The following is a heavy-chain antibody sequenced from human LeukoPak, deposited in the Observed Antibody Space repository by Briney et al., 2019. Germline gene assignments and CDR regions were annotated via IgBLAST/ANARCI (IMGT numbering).Heavy chain of an antibody. CDR1: GASISSYY. CDR2: IYYTGSA. Sequence: SETLSLTCTVSGASISSYYWSWIRQPPGKGLEWIGYIYYTGSADYNPSLKNRLTISIDTSKSQFSLRLSSVTAADTAVYYCARDYNPLLWFGEFGTWGQGTLVTVSS. V-gene: IGHV4-59*01. CDR3: ARDYNPLLWFGEFGT. J-gene: IGHJ5*02. D-gene: IGHD3-10*01.